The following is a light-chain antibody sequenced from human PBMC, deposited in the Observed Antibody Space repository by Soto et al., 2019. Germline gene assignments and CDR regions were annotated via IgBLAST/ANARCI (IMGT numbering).Light chain of an antibody. CDR2: TAS. Sequence: DIQMTQSPSSLSASVGDRVTITCRASQDITKYLAWYRQKPGKVPNLLIHTASTLQSGVPSRFSGSGYGTDFTLTISSLQPEDVATYYCQKYNSAPYTFGPGTKVDIK. V-gene: IGKV1-27*01. CDR1: QDITKY. CDR3: QKYNSAPYT. J-gene: IGKJ3*01.